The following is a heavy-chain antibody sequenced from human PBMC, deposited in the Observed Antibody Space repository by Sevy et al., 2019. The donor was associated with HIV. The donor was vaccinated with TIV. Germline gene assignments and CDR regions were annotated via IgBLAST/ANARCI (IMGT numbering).Heavy chain of an antibody. CDR1: GFTFSSFF. CDR2: ISYDGSNE. V-gene: IGHV3-30-3*01. D-gene: IGHD1-1*01. J-gene: IGHJ1*01. CDR3: ALERLSSNVAEYFQN. Sequence: GGSLRLSCAASGFTFSSFFMHWVRQAPGKGLEWVATISYDGSNEHYADSVKGRFTIPRDNSKNARYLQMNSLRAEDTAVYYCALERLSSNVAEYFQNWGQGTLVTVSS.